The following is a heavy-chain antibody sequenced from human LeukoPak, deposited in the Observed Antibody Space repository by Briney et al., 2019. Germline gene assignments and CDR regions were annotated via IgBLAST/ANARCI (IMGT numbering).Heavy chain of an antibody. CDR3: AKVSGSVNYYYYMDV. J-gene: IGHJ6*03. CDR1: GFTFSSYA. CDR2: ISGSGSST. Sequence: GGSLRLSCAASGFTFSSYAMSWVRQAPGKGLEWVSGISGSGSSTYYADSVKGRFTISRDNSKNTLYLQMNSLRAEDTAVYYCAKVSGSVNYYYYMDVWGKGTTVTVSS. D-gene: IGHD1-26*01. V-gene: IGHV3-23*01.